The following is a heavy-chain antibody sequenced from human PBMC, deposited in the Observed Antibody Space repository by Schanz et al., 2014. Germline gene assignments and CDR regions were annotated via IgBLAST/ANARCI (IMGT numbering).Heavy chain of an antibody. CDR1: GFTFDEYG. D-gene: IGHD3-3*01. CDR3: AREGGAGQIFWYFDL. Sequence: EVQLVESGGDLVQPGRSLRLSCAASGFTFDEYGMHWVRQAPGKGLEWVSGISWNGGFIAYGDAVKGRFTISRDNAKNSLFLQMSSLRAEDTALYYCAREGGAGQIFWYFDLWGRGTVVTVSS. V-gene: IGHV3-9*01. CDR2: ISWNGGFI. J-gene: IGHJ2*01.